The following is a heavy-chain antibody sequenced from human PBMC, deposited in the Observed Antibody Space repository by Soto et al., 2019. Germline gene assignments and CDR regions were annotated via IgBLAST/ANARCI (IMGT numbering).Heavy chain of an antibody. J-gene: IGHJ4*02. V-gene: IGHV3-30-3*01. D-gene: IGHD3-10*01. CDR2: ISYDGSNK. CDR3: ADMVRGF. Sequence: QVQLVESGGGVVQPGGSLRLSCAASGFTFSSYAMHWVRQAPGKGLEWVAVISYDGSNKYYADSVKGRFTISRDNAKNTLYLQMNGLRAEDTAVYYCADMVRGFWGQGTLVTVSS. CDR1: GFTFSSYA.